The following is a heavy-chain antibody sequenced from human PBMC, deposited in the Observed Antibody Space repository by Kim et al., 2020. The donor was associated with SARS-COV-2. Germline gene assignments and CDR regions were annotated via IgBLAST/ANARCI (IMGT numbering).Heavy chain of an antibody. CDR2: T. D-gene: IGHD3-3*01. J-gene: IGHJ4*02. CDR3: ARASAPFGRDY. V-gene: IGHV1-2*02. Sequence: TNYAQKCQGRVTMTRDTSISTAYMELSRLRSDDTAVYYCARASAPFGRDYWGQGTLVTVSS.